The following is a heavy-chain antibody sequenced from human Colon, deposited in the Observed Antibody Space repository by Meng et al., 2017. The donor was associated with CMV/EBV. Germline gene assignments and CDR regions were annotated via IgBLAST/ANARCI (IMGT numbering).Heavy chain of an antibody. J-gene: IGHJ5*02. CDR2: ISGSGGST. CDR1: RFIVVRND. V-gene: IGHV3-23*01. Sequence: GESLKISCAASRFIVVRNDIDWDRQAPGKGLEWVSAISGSGGSTYYADSVKGRFTISRDNSKNTLYLQMNSLRAEDTAVYYCAKDRPGYSSGWYWDNWFDPWGQGTLVTVSS. CDR3: AKDRPGYSSGWYWDNWFDP. D-gene: IGHD6-19*01.